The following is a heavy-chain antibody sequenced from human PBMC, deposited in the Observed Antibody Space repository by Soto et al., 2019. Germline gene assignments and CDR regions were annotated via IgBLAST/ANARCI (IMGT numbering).Heavy chain of an antibody. V-gene: IGHV3-11*05. CDR2: ISSSGHFA. J-gene: IGHJ4*02. CDR3: VRELGGLDC. CDR1: GLTFSDYY. Sequence: QVQLVESGGGLVKPGGSLRLSCAASGLTFSDYYMSWIRQAPGKGLEWVSCISSSGHFANYADSVKGRFTISRDNARNSLYLQMNSLRAADPALYYCVRELGGLDCWGQGTLVTVSS.